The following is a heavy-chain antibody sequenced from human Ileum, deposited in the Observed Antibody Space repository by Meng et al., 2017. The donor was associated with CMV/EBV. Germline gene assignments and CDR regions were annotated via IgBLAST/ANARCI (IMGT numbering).Heavy chain of an antibody. CDR3: ARGYYGRGDY. J-gene: IGHJ4*02. CDR1: GGSISSGSYY. CDR2: IYTSGST. D-gene: IGHD3-10*02. V-gene: IGHV4-61*02. Sequence: QVQLQESGPGLVKPSQTLSLPCTVSGGSISSGSYYWSWIRQPAGRGLEWIGRIYTSGSTNYNPSLKSRVTISLDTSKNQFSLNLNSVTAADTAVYYCARGYYGRGDYWGQGTLVTVSS.